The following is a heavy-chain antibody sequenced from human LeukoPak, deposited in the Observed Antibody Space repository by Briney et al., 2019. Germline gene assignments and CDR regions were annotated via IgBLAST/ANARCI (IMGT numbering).Heavy chain of an antibody. D-gene: IGHD5-18*01. Sequence: NPSETLSLTCAVYGGSFGGYYWSWIRQPPGKGLEWIGEINHSGSTNYNPSLKSRVTISVDTSKNQFSLKLSSVTAADTAVYYCARRGYSYGLDYWGQGTLVTVSS. CDR2: INHSGST. CDR1: GGSFGGYY. J-gene: IGHJ4*02. CDR3: ARRGYSYGLDY. V-gene: IGHV4-34*01.